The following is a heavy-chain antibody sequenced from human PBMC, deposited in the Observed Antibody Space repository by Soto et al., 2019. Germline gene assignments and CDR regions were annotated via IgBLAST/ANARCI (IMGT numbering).Heavy chain of an antibody. CDR1: GYTFTGYY. CDR3: EREARGYQLLHLSDY. CDR2: INPNSGGT. Sequence: ASVKVSCKASGYTFTGYYMHWVRQAPGQGLEWMGWINPNSGGTNYAQKFQGWVTMTRDTSISTAYMELSRLRSDDTAVYYCEREARGYQLLHLSDYWGQGTLVTVSS. D-gene: IGHD2-2*02. V-gene: IGHV1-2*04. J-gene: IGHJ4*02.